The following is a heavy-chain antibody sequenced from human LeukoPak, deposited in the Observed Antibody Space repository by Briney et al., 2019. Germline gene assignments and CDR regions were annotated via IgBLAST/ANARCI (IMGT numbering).Heavy chain of an antibody. CDR1: GFTFSSYA. V-gene: IGHV3-23*01. CDR3: AREAVMPVAPVKIGTFDRPLYEYYGLDV. CDR2: ISGSGGST. Sequence: PGGSLRLSCAASGFTFSSYAMSWVRQAPGKGLEWVSAISGSGGSTYYADSVEGRFTISRDNSKNTLYLQMNSLRADDTAVYYCAREAVMPVAPVKIGTFDRPLYEYYGLDVWGQGTTVTVS. D-gene: IGHD1/OR15-1a*01. J-gene: IGHJ6*02.